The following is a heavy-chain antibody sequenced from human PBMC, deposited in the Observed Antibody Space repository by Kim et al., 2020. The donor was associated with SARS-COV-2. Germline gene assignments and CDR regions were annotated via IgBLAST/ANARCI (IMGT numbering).Heavy chain of an antibody. Sequence: GGSLRLSCAASGFTFSSYWMHWVRQAPGKGLVWVSRINSDGSSTSYADSVKGRFTISRDNAKNTLYLQMNSLRAEDTAVYYCARGQLWLGGWFDPWGQGTLVTVSS. V-gene: IGHV3-74*01. D-gene: IGHD5-18*01. CDR2: INSDGSST. CDR3: ARGQLWLGGWFDP. CDR1: GFTFSSYW. J-gene: IGHJ5*02.